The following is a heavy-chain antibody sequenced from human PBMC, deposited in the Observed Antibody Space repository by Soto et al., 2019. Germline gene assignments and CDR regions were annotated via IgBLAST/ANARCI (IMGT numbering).Heavy chain of an antibody. V-gene: IGHV1-3*01. Sequence: QVQLVQSGAEVKKPGASVKVYCKASGYTFTSYAMHWVRQAPGQRLEWMGWINAGNGNTKYSQKFQGRVTITRDTSASPAYMELDSLSSEDTAVYYGARDRHADYWGQGTLVTVSS. CDR3: ARDRHADY. CDR2: INAGNGNT. CDR1: GYTFTSYA. J-gene: IGHJ4*02.